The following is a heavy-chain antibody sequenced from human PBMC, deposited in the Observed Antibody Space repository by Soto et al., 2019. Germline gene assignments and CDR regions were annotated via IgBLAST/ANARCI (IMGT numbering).Heavy chain of an antibody. CDR2: ISRSRATI. V-gene: IGHV3-48*02. Sequence: GGSLRVSCAGSGFTLNSFSVNWVRQAPGKGMDCVSYISRSRATIYYAASVQGRFTISRDDAKKSLYLQMNSLREDDTAVYYCVRGRSDSLTDVCGQGT. CDR3: VRGRSDSLTDV. J-gene: IGHJ6*02. D-gene: IGHD2-15*01. CDR1: GFTLNSFS.